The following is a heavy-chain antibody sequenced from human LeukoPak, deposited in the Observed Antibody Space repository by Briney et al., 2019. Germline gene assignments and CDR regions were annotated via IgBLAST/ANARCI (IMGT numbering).Heavy chain of an antibody. D-gene: IGHD3-10*01. V-gene: IGHV4-34*01. CDR3: ARVRGTYYYGSGSLMDV. J-gene: IGHJ6*02. CDR2: INHSGST. Sequence: PSETLSLTCAVYGGSFSGYYWSWIRQPPGKGLEWIAEINHSGSTNYNPSLKSRVTISVDTSKNQFSLKLSSVTAADTAVYYCARVRGTYYYGSGSLMDVWGQGTTVTVSS. CDR1: GGSFSGYY.